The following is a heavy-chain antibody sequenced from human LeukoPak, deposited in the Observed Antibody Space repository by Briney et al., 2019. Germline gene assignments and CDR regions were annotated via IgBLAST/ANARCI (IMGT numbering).Heavy chain of an antibody. CDR2: IYYSGSA. Sequence: SQTLSLTCTVSGGSISSGSYSWSWIRQPPGKGLEWIGYIYYSGSAYYNPSLKSRVTISVDTSKNQFSLKLGSVTAADTAVYYCARDEAYYYDSSGPDAFDIWGQGTMVTVSS. D-gene: IGHD3-22*01. J-gene: IGHJ3*02. CDR1: GGSISSGSYS. CDR3: ARDEAYYYDSSGPDAFDI. V-gene: IGHV4-30-4*07.